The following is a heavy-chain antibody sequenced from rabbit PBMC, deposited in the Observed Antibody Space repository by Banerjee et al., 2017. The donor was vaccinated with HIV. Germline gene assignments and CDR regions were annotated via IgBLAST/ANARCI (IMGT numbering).Heavy chain of an antibody. CDR3: ARNGGMLDYNL. V-gene: IGHV1S45*01. CDR2: INTNSGNA. Sequence: QEQLEESGGDLVKPEGSLTLTCTASGFDLSSNYYMCWVRQAPGRGLEWIACINTNSGNAVYASWAKGRFTISKTSSTTVTLQMTSLTAADTATYFCARNGGMLDYNLWGPGTLVTVS. J-gene: IGHJ4*01. D-gene: IGHD6-1*01. CDR1: GFDLSSNYY.